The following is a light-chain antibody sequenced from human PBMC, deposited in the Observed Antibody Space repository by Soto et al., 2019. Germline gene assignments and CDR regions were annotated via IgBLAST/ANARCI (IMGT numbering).Light chain of an antibody. J-gene: IGKJ1*01. V-gene: IGKV3-15*01. CDR1: QSVSSN. Sequence: EIVMTQSPATLSGSPGERATLSCMASQSVSSNLAWYQQKPGQAPRLLIYGASTRATGIPARFSGSGSGTEFTLTISSLQSEDFAVYYCQQYDNWPPAWTFGKGTKVDIK. CDR3: QQYDNWPPAWT. CDR2: GAS.